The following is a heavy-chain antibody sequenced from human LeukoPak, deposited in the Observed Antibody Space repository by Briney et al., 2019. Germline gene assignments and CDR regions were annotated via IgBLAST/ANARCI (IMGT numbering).Heavy chain of an antibody. J-gene: IGHJ3*02. CDR3: AKPLYGDYAPLDAFDI. CDR1: GFTFSSYA. CDR2: ISGSGGST. V-gene: IGHV3-23*01. D-gene: IGHD4-17*01. Sequence: GGSLRLSCAASGFTFSSYAMSWVRQAPGKGLEWVSAISGSGGSTYYADSVKGRFTISRGNSKNTLYLQMNSLRAEDTAVYYCAKPLYGDYAPLDAFDIWGQGTMVTVSS.